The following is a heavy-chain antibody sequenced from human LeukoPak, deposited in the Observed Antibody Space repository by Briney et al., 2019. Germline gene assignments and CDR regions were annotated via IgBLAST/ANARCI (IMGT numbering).Heavy chain of an antibody. CDR3: AKEPRTLTTGIAVPYFDY. J-gene: IGHJ4*02. V-gene: IGHV3-30*18. CDR2: ISYDGSNK. CDR1: GGSISSSS. D-gene: IGHD6-19*01. Sequence: PSETLSLTCTVSGGSISSSSYYWGWIRQPPGKGLEWVAVISYDGSNKYYADSVKGRFTISRDNSKNTLYLQMNSLRAEDTAVYYCAKEPRTLTTGIAVPYFDYWGQGTLVTVSS.